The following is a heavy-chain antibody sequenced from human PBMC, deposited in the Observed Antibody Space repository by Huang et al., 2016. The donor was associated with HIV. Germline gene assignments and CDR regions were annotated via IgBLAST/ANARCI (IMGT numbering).Heavy chain of an antibody. CDR3: ARERMMSWLDDHDAFDI. CDR1: GGSFSGYS. D-gene: IGHD1-1*01. J-gene: IGHJ3*02. CDR2: INHSGST. Sequence: QVQLQQWGAGLLKPSETLSLTCAVYGGSFSGYSWSWIRQSPGTGLEWSGEINHSGSTNYNPSLKSRLTISVDTSKNQFSLKLSSVTAADTAVYYCARERMMSWLDDHDAFDIWGQGTMVTVSS. V-gene: IGHV4-34*01.